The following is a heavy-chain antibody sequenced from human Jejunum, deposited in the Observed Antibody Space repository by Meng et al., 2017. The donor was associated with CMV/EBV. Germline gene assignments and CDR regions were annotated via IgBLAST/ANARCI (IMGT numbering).Heavy chain of an antibody. CDR2: IYWDNDK. CDR1: WFSLSTGVIV. J-gene: IGHJ4*02. CDR3: AHRREHSGSWGWGDFDY. V-gene: IGHV2-5*02. Sequence: QMHFQEYWPTLVNHTHNLTLTCNFSWFSLSTGVIVVGLIRQPPGKALEYLALIYWDNDKFYRPSLKSMHTIAKDTPKNQAVLTMTNMDPVDTATYYCAHRREHSGSWGWGDFDYWGQGTLVTVSS. D-gene: IGHD3-10*01.